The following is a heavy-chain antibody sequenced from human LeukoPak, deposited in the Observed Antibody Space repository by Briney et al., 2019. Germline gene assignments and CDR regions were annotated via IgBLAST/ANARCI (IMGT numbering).Heavy chain of an antibody. CDR3: TSSIGSIRYNGGSYVDY. Sequence: PGGSLRLSCAASGFTFSGSAMHWVRQASGKGLEWVGRIRSKANSYATAYAASVKGRFTISRDDSKNTAYLQMNSLKTEDTAVYYCTSSIGSIRYNGGSYVDYWGQGTLVTVSS. CDR1: GFTFSGSA. CDR2: IRSKANSYAT. D-gene: IGHD5-24*01. J-gene: IGHJ4*02. V-gene: IGHV3-73*01.